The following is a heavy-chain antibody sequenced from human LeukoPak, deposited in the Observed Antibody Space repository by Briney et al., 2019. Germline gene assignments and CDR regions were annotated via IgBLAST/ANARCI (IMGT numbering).Heavy chain of an antibody. CDR2: IYHSRST. Sequence: PSETLSLTCAVSGYSISSGYYWGWIRQPPGRGLEWIGSIYHSRSTYYNPSLKIRVTISVDTSKNQFSLRLSSVTAADTAVYYCARDRGYSSYYFDYWGQGTLVTVSS. D-gene: IGHD6-13*01. CDR1: GYSISSGYY. CDR3: ARDRGYSSYYFDY. J-gene: IGHJ4*02. V-gene: IGHV4-38-2*02.